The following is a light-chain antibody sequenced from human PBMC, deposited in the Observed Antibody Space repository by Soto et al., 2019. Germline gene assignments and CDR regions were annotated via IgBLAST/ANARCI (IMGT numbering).Light chain of an antibody. CDR1: QSVSSN. J-gene: IGKJ1*01. Sequence: ELVMTQSPAAXSXXPXXXXXXXXRASQSVSSNLAWYQQKPGQAPRLLIYGASTRPIGIPARFSGTGSETEFTLTISSLQSEDFAVYYCQQYNRWPRAFGQGTKVDIK. CDR2: GAS. CDR3: QQYNRWPRA. V-gene: IGKV3-15*01.